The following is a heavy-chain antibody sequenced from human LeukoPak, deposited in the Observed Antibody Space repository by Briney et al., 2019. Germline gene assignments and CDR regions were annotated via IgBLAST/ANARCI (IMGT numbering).Heavy chain of an antibody. D-gene: IGHD4-17*01. CDR2: IYPDDSDT. V-gene: IGHV5-51*01. CDR3: AIIYADSRAFDY. CDR1: GYTFSSHW. Sequence: GESLKISCMGSGYTFSSHWIAWVRQMPGKGLDWMGIIYPDDSDTRYSPSFQGQVTISADKSISTAYLQWGSLKASDTATYYCAIIYADSRAFDYWGQGTLVTVSS. J-gene: IGHJ4*02.